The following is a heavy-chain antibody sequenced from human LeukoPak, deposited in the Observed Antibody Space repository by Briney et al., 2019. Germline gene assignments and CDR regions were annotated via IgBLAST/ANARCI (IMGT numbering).Heavy chain of an antibody. Sequence: GGSLRLSCSASGFTFSSYTIHWVRQAPGKGLEFVSAITSNGGTASYADSVKGRFTISRDNSKNTVYLQMSSLRAEDTAVYYCVIVRGYFDSSGSDYWGQGTLVTVSS. V-gene: IGHV3-64D*06. CDR1: GFTFSSYT. CDR2: ITSNGGTA. J-gene: IGHJ4*02. D-gene: IGHD3-9*01. CDR3: VIVRGYFDSSGSDY.